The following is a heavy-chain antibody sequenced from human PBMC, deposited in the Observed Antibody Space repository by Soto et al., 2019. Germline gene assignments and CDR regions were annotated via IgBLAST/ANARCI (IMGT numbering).Heavy chain of an antibody. CDR2: ITWDGGST. CDR1: GFTFGDYA. D-gene: IGHD6-6*01. J-gene: IGHJ6*02. V-gene: IGHV3-43D*04. CDR3: VKDLSPYTSSSVDV. Sequence: LRLSCAASGFTFGDYAMHWVRQAPGKGLEWVSLITWDGGSTFYADSLKGRFTISRDNSKNSLYLQMTSLRPEDTAFYYCVKDLSPYTSSSVDVWGQGTKVTVSS.